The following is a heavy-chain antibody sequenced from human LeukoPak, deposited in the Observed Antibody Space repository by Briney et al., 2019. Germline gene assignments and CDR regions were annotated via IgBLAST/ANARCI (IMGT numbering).Heavy chain of an antibody. CDR3: ASTPGWYIGAFDI. J-gene: IGHJ3*02. CDR1: GGTFSSYA. CDR2: IIPIFGTA. Sequence: GASVKVSCKASGGTFSSYAISWVRQAPGQGLEWMGGIIPIFGTANYAQKFQGRVTITADESTSTAYMELSSLRSEDTAVYYCASTPGWYIGAFDIWGQGTMVTVSS. V-gene: IGHV1-69*13. D-gene: IGHD6-19*01.